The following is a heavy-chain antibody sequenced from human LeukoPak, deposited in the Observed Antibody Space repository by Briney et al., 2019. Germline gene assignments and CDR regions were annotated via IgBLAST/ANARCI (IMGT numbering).Heavy chain of an antibody. CDR3: AKDSYYGSGYDY. V-gene: IGHV3-23*01. CDR1: GFTFSSYA. D-gene: IGHD3-10*01. Sequence: PGGSLRFSCAASGFTFSSYAMNWVRQAPGKGLEWVSAISGSGGSTYYADSVKGRFTISRDNSKNTLYLQMNSLRAEDTAVYYCAKDSYYGSGYDYWGQGTLVTVSS. J-gene: IGHJ4*02. CDR2: ISGSGGST.